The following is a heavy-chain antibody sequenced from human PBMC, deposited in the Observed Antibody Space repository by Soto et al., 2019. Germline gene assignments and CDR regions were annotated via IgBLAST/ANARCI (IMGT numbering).Heavy chain of an antibody. CDR3: ARRARR. CDR2: IHPSGQPI. CDR1: GFTFSSSE. V-gene: IGHV3-48*03. D-gene: IGHD1-26*01. J-gene: IGHJ3*01. Sequence: EVQLVESGGGLIQPGGSLRLSCAASGFTFSSSEMYWVRQAPGKGLEWVSYIHPSGQPIFYADSVKGRFTISRDNAKNSVYLQMSSLRAEDSAVYYCARRARRWGQGTMVTVSS.